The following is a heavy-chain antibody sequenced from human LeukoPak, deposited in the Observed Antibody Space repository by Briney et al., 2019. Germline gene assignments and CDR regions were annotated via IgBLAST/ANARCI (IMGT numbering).Heavy chain of an antibody. Sequence: GASVKVSCTASGYTFTRYYLHWVRQAPGQGLEWMGIINPSAGSTSFAQNFQGRVTMTRDTSTSTVYMELSSLRPEDTAVYYCARKGVGALMLDYWGQGTLVTASS. V-gene: IGHV1-46*01. D-gene: IGHD1-26*01. CDR1: GYTFTRYY. CDR2: INPSAGST. J-gene: IGHJ4*02. CDR3: ARKGVGALMLDY.